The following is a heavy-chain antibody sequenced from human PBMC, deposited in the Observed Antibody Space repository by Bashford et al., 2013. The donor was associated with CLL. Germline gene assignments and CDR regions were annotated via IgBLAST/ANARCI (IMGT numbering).Heavy chain of an antibody. V-gene: IGHV4-34*01. CDR2: INHSGST. J-gene: IGHJ2*01. Sequence: SETLSLTCAVYGGSFSGYYWSWIRQPPGKGLEWIGEINHSGSTNYNPSLKSRVTISVDTSKNQFSLKLSSVTAADTAVYYCARGSRRVQQLSLGTGWLFDLWGRGTLVTVSS. D-gene: IGHD6-13*01. CDR3: ARGSRRVQQLSLGTGWLFDL. CDR1: GGSFSGYY.